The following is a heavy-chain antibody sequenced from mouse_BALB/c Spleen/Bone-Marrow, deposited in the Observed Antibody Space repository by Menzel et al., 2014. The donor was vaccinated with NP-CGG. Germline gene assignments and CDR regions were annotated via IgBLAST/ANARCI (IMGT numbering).Heavy chain of an antibody. V-gene: IGHV1-85*01. CDR2: IFPGNGST. Sequence: QVQLQQSGAELVKPGASVKLSCKASDYTFTNYDINWVRQRPEQGLEWIGWIFPGNGSTNYNEKFKGKATLTTDKSSSTAYMRLSRLTSEDAAVYFCARSNSISTATDYWGQGTTLTVSS. CDR3: ARSNSISTATDY. J-gene: IGHJ2*01. CDR1: DYTFTNYD. D-gene: IGHD1-2*01.